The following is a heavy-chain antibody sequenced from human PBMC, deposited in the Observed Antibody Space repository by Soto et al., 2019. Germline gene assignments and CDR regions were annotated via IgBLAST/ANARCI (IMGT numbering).Heavy chain of an antibody. J-gene: IGHJ3*02. CDR2: IKQDGSEK. CDR3: ARAGRITIFSTGYPLNAFDI. D-gene: IGHD3-9*01. Sequence: EVQLVESGGGLVQPGGSLRLSCAASGFTFSSYWMSWVRQAPGKGLEGVANIKQDGSEKYYVDSVKGRFTISRDNAKNSLYLQMNSLRAEDTAVYYCARAGRITIFSTGYPLNAFDIWGQGTMVTVSS. V-gene: IGHV3-7*01. CDR1: GFTFSSYW.